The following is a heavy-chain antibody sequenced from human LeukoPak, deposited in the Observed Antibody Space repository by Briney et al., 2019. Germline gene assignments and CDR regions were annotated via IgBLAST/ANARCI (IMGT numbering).Heavy chain of an antibody. CDR2: ISAYNGNT. CDR1: GYTFTSYG. V-gene: IGHV1-18*01. D-gene: IGHD2-2*01. J-gene: IGHJ4*02. Sequence: ASVKVSCKASGYTFTSYGIGWVRQAPGQGLEWMGWISAYNGNTNYAQKLQGRVTMTTDTSTSTAYMELRSLRSDDTAVYYCARSGCSSTSCRPGFDYWGQGTLVTVSS. CDR3: ARSGCSSTSCRPGFDY.